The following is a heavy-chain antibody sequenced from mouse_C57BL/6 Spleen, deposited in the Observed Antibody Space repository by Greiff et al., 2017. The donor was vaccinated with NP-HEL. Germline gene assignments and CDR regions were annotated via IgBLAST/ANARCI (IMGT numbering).Heavy chain of an antibody. CDR2: IHPNSGST. CDR1: GYTFTSYW. D-gene: IGHD2-4*01. J-gene: IGHJ2*01. Sequence: VQLQQPGAELVKPGASVKLSCKASGYTFTSYWMHWVKQRPGQGLEWIGMIHPNSGSTNYNEKFKSKATLTADKSSSTAYMQLSSLTSEDSAVYYCARDDYDNYFDYWGQGTTLTVSS. CDR3: ARDDYDNYFDY. V-gene: IGHV1-64*01.